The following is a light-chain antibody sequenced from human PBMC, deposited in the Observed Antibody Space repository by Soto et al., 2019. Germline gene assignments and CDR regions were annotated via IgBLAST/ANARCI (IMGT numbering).Light chain of an antibody. CDR2: KAS. Sequence: DVQMTQSPSTLSASVGDRVTITCRASQSIGDWLAWFQQKPGRAPKLLIYKASNLESGVPSTFSGSASGTEFTLTISSLQPDDFATYYCQQYYDYSWTFGQGTKVDIE. V-gene: IGKV1-5*03. J-gene: IGKJ1*01. CDR1: QSIGDW. CDR3: QQYYDYSWT.